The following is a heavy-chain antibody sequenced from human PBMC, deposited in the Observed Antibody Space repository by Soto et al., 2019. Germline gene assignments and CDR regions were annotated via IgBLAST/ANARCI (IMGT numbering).Heavy chain of an antibody. CDR1: GFTFSSYW. CDR3: AHIVVVVAATGYWYFDL. D-gene: IGHD2-15*01. CDR2: IKQDGSEK. Sequence: GGSLRLSCAASGFTFSSYWMSWVRQAPGKGLEWVANIKQDGSEKYYVDSVKGRFTISRDNAKNSLYLQMNSLRAEDTAVYYCAHIVVVVAATGYWYFDLWGRGTLVTVSS. V-gene: IGHV3-7*01. J-gene: IGHJ2*01.